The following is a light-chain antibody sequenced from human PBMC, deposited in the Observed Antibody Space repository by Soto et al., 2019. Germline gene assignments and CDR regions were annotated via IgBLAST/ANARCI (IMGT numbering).Light chain of an antibody. CDR1: QSISSY. Sequence: DIQMTQSPSSLSASVGDRVTITCRASQSISSYLNWYQQKPGKAPKLLIYAASSLQSGVPSRFSGSGSGTDFTLTISSLQPADFATYYCQQSYSFTFGPGTKVDIK. CDR2: AAS. J-gene: IGKJ3*01. V-gene: IGKV1-39*01. CDR3: QQSYSFT.